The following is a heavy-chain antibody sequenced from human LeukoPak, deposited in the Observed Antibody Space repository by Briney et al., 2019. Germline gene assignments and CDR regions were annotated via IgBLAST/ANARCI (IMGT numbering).Heavy chain of an antibody. Sequence: SETLSLTCAVYGGSFSGYYWSWIRQPPGKGLEWIGENNHSGSTNYNPSLKSRVTISVDTSKNQFSLKLSSVTAADTAVYYCARVNSSSDYWGQGTLVTVSS. V-gene: IGHV4-34*01. CDR2: NNHSGST. CDR1: GGSFSGYY. J-gene: IGHJ4*02. CDR3: ARVNSSSDY. D-gene: IGHD6-6*01.